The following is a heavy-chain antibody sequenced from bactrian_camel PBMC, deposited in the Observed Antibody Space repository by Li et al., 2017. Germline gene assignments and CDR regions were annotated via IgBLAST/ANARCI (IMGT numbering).Heavy chain of an antibody. V-gene: IGHV3S53*01. CDR3: AAETGGFGLATRTRMYKY. J-gene: IGHJ4*01. CDR1: GIRYRTYC. CDR2: IDDDGST. Sequence: HVQLVESGGESVQAGGSLRLSCGSSGIRYRTYCMAWFRQAPGEEREGVASIDDDGSTSYSDSVNGRFTISSDNAKRSVYLQMNDLRPEDTAMYYCAAETGGFGLATRTRMYKYWGQGTQVTVS. D-gene: IGHD5*01.